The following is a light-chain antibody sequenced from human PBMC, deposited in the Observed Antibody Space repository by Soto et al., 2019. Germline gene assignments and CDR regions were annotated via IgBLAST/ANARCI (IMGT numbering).Light chain of an antibody. Sequence: EIVMTQSPVTLSVSPGERATLSCRASESVSTNLDWYQQKPGQAPRLLIYVASTRAAGVPARFTGGWSGTDFTLHISSLNSGHVAVYYCHHSEHWSWTVGQGTKVEIK. CDR2: VAS. CDR3: HHSEHWSWT. V-gene: IGKV3-15*01. CDR1: ESVSTN. J-gene: IGKJ1*01.